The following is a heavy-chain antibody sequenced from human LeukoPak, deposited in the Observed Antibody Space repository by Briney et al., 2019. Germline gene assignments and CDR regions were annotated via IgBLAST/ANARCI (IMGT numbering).Heavy chain of an antibody. CDR1: GFTFFNYW. CDR3: ARDIPTSAWYVDY. J-gene: IGHJ4*02. D-gene: IGHD2-21*01. Sequence: PGGSLRLSCEASGFTFFNYWMHLVRQAPGRGLVWVSRISSDGSSTSYADSVKGRFTISRDNAKSTLYLQMNSLRAEDTAVYYCARDIPTSAWYVDYWGQGTLVTVSS. CDR2: ISSDGSST. V-gene: IGHV3-74*01.